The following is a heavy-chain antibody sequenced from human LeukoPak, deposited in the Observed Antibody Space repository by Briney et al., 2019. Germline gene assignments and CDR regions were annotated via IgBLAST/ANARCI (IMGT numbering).Heavy chain of an antibody. CDR3: ARVGSGKEVRYIFDY. V-gene: IGHV3-7*03. Sequence: PGGSLRLSCADSGFTFSSHWMSWVRQAPGKGLEWVANIKQDGSEIYYLDSVKGRFTISRDNAKNSLYLQMNSLRAEDTAVYYCARVGSGKEVRYIFDYWGQGTLVTVSS. D-gene: IGHD3-10*01. CDR2: IKQDGSEI. J-gene: IGHJ4*02. CDR1: GFTFSSHW.